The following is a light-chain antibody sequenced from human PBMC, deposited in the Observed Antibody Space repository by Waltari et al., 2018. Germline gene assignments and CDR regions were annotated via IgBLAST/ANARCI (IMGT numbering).Light chain of an antibody. J-gene: IGKJ4*01. CDR2: DAS. CDR1: QSVSSY. V-gene: IGKV3-11*01. CDR3: QQRSNWPLT. Sequence: EIVVTQSPATLSLSPGDRATLSCGASQSVSSYLVWYQQKPGQAPRLLIYDASNRATGIPARFSGSGSGTDFTLTISSLEPEDFAVYYCQQRSNWPLTFGGGTKVGIK.